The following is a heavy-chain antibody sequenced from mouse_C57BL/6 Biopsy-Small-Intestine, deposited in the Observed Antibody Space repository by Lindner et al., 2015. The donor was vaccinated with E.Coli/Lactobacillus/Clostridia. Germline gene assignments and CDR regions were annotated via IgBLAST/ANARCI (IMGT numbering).Heavy chain of an antibody. D-gene: IGHD1-1*01. CDR1: GFTFSDYG. Sequence: VQLQESGGGLVKPGGSLKLSCAASGFTFSDYGMHWVRQAPEKGLEWVAYISSGSSTIYYAETVKGRFTISRDNAKNTLFLQMTSLRSEDTAMYYCARGYYYGSSPLDYWGQGTSVTVSS. J-gene: IGHJ4*01. CDR2: ISSGSSTI. CDR3: ARGYYYGSSPLDY. V-gene: IGHV5-17*01.